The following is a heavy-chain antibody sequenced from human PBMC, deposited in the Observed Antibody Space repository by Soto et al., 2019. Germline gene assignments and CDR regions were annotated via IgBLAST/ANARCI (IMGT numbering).Heavy chain of an antibody. CDR2: IIPILGIA. CDR1: GGTFSSYT. D-gene: IGHD3-3*01. J-gene: IGHJ4*02. CDR3: ARDTDDFWSGYRPPFDY. Sequence: GASVKVSCKASGGTFSSYTISWVRQAPGQGLEWMGRIIPILGIANYAQKFQGRVTITADKSTSTAYMELSSLRSEDTAVYYCARDTDDFWSGYRPPFDYWGQGTLVTVSS. V-gene: IGHV1-69*04.